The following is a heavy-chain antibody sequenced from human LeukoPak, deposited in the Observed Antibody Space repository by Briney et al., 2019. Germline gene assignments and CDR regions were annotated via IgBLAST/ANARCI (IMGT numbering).Heavy chain of an antibody. Sequence: ASVKVSCKASGYTFTSYYMHWVRQAPGQGLEWMGIINPSGGSTSYAQKFQGKVTMTRDTSTSTVYMDLSSLRSEDTAVYYCARALSTVPSGGPFDYWGQGTLVTVSS. J-gene: IGHJ4*02. CDR2: INPSGGST. CDR1: GYTFTSYY. CDR3: ARALSTVPSGGPFDY. V-gene: IGHV1-46*01. D-gene: IGHD4-17*01.